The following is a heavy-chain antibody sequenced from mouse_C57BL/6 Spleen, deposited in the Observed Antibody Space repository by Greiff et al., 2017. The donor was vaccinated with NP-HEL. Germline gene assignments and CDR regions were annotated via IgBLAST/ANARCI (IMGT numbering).Heavy chain of an antibody. CDR2: ISSGSSTI. Sequence: EVKLMESGGGLVKPGGSLKLSCAASGFTFSDYGMHWVRQAPEKGLEWVAYISSGSSTIYYADTVKGRFTISGDNAKNTLFLQMTSLRSEDTAMYYCASPYYSNDPFAYWGQGTLVTVSA. CDR1: GFTFSDYG. D-gene: IGHD2-5*01. V-gene: IGHV5-17*01. CDR3: ASPYYSNDPFAY. J-gene: IGHJ3*01.